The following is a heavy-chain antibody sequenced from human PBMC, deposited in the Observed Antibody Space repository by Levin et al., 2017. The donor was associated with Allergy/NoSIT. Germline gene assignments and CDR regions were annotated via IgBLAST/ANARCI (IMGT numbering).Heavy chain of an antibody. J-gene: IGHJ5*02. CDR1: GFRFSKFA. V-gene: IGHV3-23*01. CDR2: ISGSGDNT. Sequence: GESLKISCAASGFRFSKFAMSWVRQAPGKGLEWVAGISGSGDNTYYAGSVTGRLTISRDNSNNTLFLEMNSLRVEDTAVYYCAKEDANWNSGLFDPWGQGTQVTVSS. D-gene: IGHD1-1*01. CDR3: AKEDANWNSGLFDP.